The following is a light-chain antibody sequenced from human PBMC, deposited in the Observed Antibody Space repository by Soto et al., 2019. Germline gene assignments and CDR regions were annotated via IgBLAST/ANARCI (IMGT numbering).Light chain of an antibody. CDR1: QSISVW. V-gene: IGKV1-5*03. CDR2: KTS. CDR3: QHYNDYSWT. Sequence: DIHMTHSPSTLSASVGDRVTITCRASQSISVWLAWYQQKPGKAPNLLIYKTSSLETGVPSRFSGSGSGTEFTLTISSLQPDDFATYYCQHYNDYSWTFGQGTKVEIK. J-gene: IGKJ1*01.